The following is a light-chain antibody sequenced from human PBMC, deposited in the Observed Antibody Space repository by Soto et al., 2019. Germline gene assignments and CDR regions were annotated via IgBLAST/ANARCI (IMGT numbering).Light chain of an antibody. Sequence: EIVLTQSPGTLSLFPGERATLSCRASQSLITRYLAWYQQKPGQAPRVLIYGASSRATGIPDRFSGSGSGTDFTLTISRLEPEDFAVYSCQQYGTSPTFGQGTRLEIK. CDR3: QQYGTSPT. CDR2: GAS. V-gene: IGKV3-20*01. CDR1: QSLITRY. J-gene: IGKJ5*01.